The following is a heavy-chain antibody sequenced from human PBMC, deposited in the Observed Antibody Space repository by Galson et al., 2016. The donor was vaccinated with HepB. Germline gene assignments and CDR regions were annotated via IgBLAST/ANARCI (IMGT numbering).Heavy chain of an antibody. J-gene: IGHJ4*02. V-gene: IGHV3-48*02. CDR3: ARDGGLMGVYGRSSYFDY. Sequence: SLRLSCAASGFTFSTYSMNWVRQAPGKRLEWVSHISGDSTITYFADSVKGRFTIFRDNARNSLYLQMDSLRDEDTAVYYCARDGGLMGVYGRSSYFDYWGRGTPVIVSS. D-gene: IGHD3-16*01. CDR2: ISGDSTIT. CDR1: GFTFSTYS.